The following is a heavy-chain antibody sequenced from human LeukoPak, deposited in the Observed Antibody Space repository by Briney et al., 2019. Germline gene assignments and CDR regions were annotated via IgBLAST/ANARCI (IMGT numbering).Heavy chain of an antibody. D-gene: IGHD2-21*02. J-gene: IGHJ4*02. V-gene: IGHV3-30*18. CDR2: ISYDGSNK. CDR3: AKDVCGGDCYCFDY. Sequence: GGSLRLSCAASGFTFSSYGMHWVRQAPGKGLEWVAVISYDGSNKYYADSVKGRFTLSRENSKNTLYLQMNSLRAEDTAVYYCAKDVCGGDCYCFDYWGQGTLVTVSS. CDR1: GFTFSSYG.